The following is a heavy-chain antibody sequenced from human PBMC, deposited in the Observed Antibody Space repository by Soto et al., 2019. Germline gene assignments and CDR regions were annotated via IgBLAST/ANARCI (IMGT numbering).Heavy chain of an antibody. D-gene: IGHD1-1*01. V-gene: IGHV4-31*03. Sequence: ASETLSLTCTVSGDSISSGGYYWSWIRQHPVKGLEWIGYIYYSENTYYNPSLKSRVTISIDTSKNQFSLKLNSVTAADTAMYYCARVEEGLVYWGQGTPVTVSS. CDR2: IYYSENT. CDR3: ARVEEGLVY. J-gene: IGHJ4*02. CDR1: GDSISSGGYY.